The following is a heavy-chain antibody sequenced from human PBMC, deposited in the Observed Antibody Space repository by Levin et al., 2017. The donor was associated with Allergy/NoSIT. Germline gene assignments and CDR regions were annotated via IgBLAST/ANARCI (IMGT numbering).Heavy chain of an antibody. D-gene: IGHD6-13*01. CDR1: GFTFDDYA. J-gene: IGHJ4*02. CDR2: ISWNSGSK. Sequence: GGSLRLSCAASGFTFDDYAMHWVRQAPGKGLEWVSGISWNSGSKCYADSVKGRFTISRDNAKNSLYLQMNSLRAEDTALYYCAKDNYDRYSSSWYYFDYWGQGTLVTVSS. CDR3: AKDNYDRYSSSWYYFDY. V-gene: IGHV3-9*01.